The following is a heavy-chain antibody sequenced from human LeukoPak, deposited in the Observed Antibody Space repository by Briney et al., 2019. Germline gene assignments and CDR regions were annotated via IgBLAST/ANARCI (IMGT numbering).Heavy chain of an antibody. D-gene: IGHD1-26*01. V-gene: IGHV3-48*01. CDR1: EFSVGSNY. CDR3: ARENWDLVAVPMDV. CDR2: ISSSSSAI. Sequence: GGSLRLSCAASEFSVGSNYMNWVRQAPGKGLEWISYISSSSSAIYYGDSVKGRFAISRDNAKNSLYLQMNSLRAEDTAIYYCARENWDLVAVPMDVWGKGTTVIVSS. J-gene: IGHJ6*04.